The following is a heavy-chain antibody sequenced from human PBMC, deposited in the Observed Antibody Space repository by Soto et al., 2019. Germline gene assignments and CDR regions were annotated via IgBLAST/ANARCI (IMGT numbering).Heavy chain of an antibody. CDR3: ARPRRQWLPNDDFDI. Sequence: PSETLSLTCAVNGGSFRGYYWSWIRQPPGKGLEWIGEINHTGSTNYNPSLKSRVTISVDTSKNQFSLRLSSVTAADTAVYYCARPRRQWLPNDDFDIWGQGTMVTLSS. CDR2: INHTGST. D-gene: IGHD6-19*01. V-gene: IGHV4-34*01. J-gene: IGHJ3*02. CDR1: GGSFRGYY.